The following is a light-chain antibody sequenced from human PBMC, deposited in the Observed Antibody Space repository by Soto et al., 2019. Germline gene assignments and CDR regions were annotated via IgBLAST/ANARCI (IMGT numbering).Light chain of an antibody. J-gene: IGKJ1*01. CDR2: NAS. V-gene: IGKV1-39*01. CDR3: QQGSSSPRT. CDR1: QSISRA. Sequence: DIQLTQSPSSLSASIGDKVTITCRASQSISRALNWYQQKPGKAPKVLIYNASILQSGVPSRFSGSGSGTDSTLPITSLQPEDFASYYCQQGSSSPRTFGHGTRVEIK.